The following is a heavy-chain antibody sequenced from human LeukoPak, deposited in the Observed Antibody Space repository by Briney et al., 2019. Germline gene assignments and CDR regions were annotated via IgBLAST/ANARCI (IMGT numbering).Heavy chain of an antibody. CDR1: GYTFTGYY. Sequence: ASVKVSCTASGYTFTGYYMHWVRQAPGHGLEWMGWISAYNGNTNYAQKLQGRVTMTTDTSTSTAYMELRSLRSDDTAVYYCARVWITGAFDIWGQGTMVTVSS. CDR3: ARVWITGAFDI. D-gene: IGHD1-20*01. J-gene: IGHJ3*02. V-gene: IGHV1-18*04. CDR2: ISAYNGNT.